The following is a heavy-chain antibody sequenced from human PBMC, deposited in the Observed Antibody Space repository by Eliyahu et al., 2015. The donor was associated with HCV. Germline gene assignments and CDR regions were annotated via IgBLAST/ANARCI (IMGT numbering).Heavy chain of an antibody. J-gene: IGHJ3*02. Sequence: EVQLVESGGGLVQPGGSLRLXCAXXGFTFSSXDMHWXRQAXGKGLGWXSAIGTAGDTYYPGSVKGRFTISRENAKNSLYLQMNSLRAGDTAVYYCARSMIVAGGAFDIWGQGTMVTVSS. V-gene: IGHV3-13*01. CDR3: ARSMIVAGGAFDI. CDR1: GFTFSSXD. D-gene: IGHD3-22*01. CDR2: IGTAGDT.